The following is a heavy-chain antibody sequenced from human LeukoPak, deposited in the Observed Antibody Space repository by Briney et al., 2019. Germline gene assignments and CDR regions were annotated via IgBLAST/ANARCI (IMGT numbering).Heavy chain of an antibody. J-gene: IGHJ4*02. CDR1: GFTFSSYW. CDR2: IKQDGSEK. Sequence: GGSLRLSCAASGFTFSSYWMSWVRQAPGKGLEWVANIKQDGSEKYHVDSVKGRFTISRDNAKNSLYLQTNSLRAEDTAVYYCARAGQEWFGELGFDQWGQGTLVIVSS. D-gene: IGHD3-10*01. V-gene: IGHV3-7*01. CDR3: ARAGQEWFGELGFDQ.